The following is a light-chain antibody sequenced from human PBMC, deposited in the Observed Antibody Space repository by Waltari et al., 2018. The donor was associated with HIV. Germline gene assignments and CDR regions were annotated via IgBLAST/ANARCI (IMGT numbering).Light chain of an antibody. CDR1: QAITSY. Sequence: DMQLTQTPSLLSASARDRVTITCRDSQAITSYLDWYQQKLGKAPKLLIYSASTLERGVPSRFSGGGSETEFSLTISSLQPEDSATYSCQQLHTYPFTFGQGTKLEIK. CDR2: SAS. J-gene: IGKJ2*01. V-gene: IGKV1-9*01. CDR3: QQLHTYPFT.